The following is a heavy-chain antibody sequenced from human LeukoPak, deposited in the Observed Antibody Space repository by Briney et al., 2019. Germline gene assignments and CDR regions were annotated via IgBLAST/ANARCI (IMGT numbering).Heavy chain of an antibody. Sequence: GGSLRLSCAASGFTFSSCEMNWVRQAPGKGLEWVSYISSGSTIYYADSVKGRFTISRDNAKNSLYLQMNSLRAEDTAVYYCATLYSYGYWADYWGQGTLVTVSS. D-gene: IGHD5-18*01. CDR3: ATLYSYGYWADY. CDR2: ISSGSTI. CDR1: GFTFSSCE. V-gene: IGHV3-48*03. J-gene: IGHJ4*02.